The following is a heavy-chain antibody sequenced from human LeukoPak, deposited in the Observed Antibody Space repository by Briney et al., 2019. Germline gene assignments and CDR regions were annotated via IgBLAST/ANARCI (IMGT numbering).Heavy chain of an antibody. J-gene: IGHJ4*02. D-gene: IGHD6-13*01. CDR3: ARERCSSCCFDY. CDR1: GDSISSYY. Sequence: PSETLSLTCTVSGDSISSYYWSWLRQPPGKGLEWIGYIYYSGSTNYNPSLQSRVTISVDTSKNQFSLKLSSVTAADTAVYYCARERCSSCCFDYWGQGTLVTVSS. CDR2: IYYSGST. V-gene: IGHV4-59*01.